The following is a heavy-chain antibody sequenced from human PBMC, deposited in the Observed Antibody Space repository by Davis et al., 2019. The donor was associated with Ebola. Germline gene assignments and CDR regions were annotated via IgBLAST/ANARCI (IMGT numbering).Heavy chain of an antibody. CDR2: AYPGDSAT. J-gene: IGHJ6*02. CDR1: GYSFTNYW. V-gene: IGHV5-51*01. CDR3: ARSEGNSWGYYYYNMDV. Sequence: GESLKISCKASGYSFTNYWIGWVRQMPGKGLEWMGIAYPGDSATRYSPSFRGQVTISADKSITTAYLQWSSLKATDTAMYYCARSEGNSWGYYYYNMDVWGQGTTVTVSS. D-gene: IGHD6-13*01.